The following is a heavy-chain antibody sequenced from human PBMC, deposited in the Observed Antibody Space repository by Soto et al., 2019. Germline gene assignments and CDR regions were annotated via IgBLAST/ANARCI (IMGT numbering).Heavy chain of an antibody. Sequence: SETLSLTCTVSGGSISSGGYYWSWIRQHPGKGLEWIGYIYYSGSTYYNPSLKSRVTISVDTSKNQFSLKLSSVTAADTAVYYCAAVPAAHQVYFDYWGQGTLVTVAS. CDR1: GGSISSGGYY. D-gene: IGHD2-2*01. CDR2: IYYSGST. CDR3: AAVPAAHQVYFDY. J-gene: IGHJ4*02. V-gene: IGHV4-31*03.